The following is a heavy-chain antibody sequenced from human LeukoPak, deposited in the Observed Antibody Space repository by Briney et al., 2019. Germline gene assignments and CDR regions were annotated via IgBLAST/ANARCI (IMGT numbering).Heavy chain of an antibody. CDR2: ISSGGGST. CDR1: GFTFSTYA. V-gene: IGHV3-23*01. Sequence: GGSLRLSCAASGFTFSTYAMTWVRQAPGKGLEWVSSISSGGGSTDYADSVKGRFTISRDNSNNTLYLHMNNLRAEDTAIYFCAKTAGGSIDYWGQGSLVTVSS. J-gene: IGHJ4*02. D-gene: IGHD6-25*01. CDR3: AKTAGGSIDY.